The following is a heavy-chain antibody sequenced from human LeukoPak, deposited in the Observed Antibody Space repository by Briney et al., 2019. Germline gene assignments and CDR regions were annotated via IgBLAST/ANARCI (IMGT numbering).Heavy chain of an antibody. CDR2: ISSNGGST. J-gene: IGHJ2*01. D-gene: IGHD3-9*01. CDR3: AGSDTTGYSPREWDYWYFDL. Sequence: GGSLRLSCAASGFTFSSYAMHWVRQAPGKGLEYVSAISSNGGSTYYANSVKGRFTISRDNPKNTLYLQMNSLRAEDTAVYYCAGSDTTGYSPREWDYWYFDLWGRGTLVTVSS. V-gene: IGHV3-64*01. CDR1: GFTFSSYA.